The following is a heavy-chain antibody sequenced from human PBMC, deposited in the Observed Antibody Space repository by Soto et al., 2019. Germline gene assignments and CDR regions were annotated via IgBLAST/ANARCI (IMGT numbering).Heavy chain of an antibody. V-gene: IGHV3-30*18. CDR1: GFTFSSYG. D-gene: IGHD3-16*01. Sequence: QVQLVESGGGVVQPGRSLRLSCAASGFTFSSYGMHWVRQAPGKGLEWVALISYDGSNKYYADSVKGRVTISRDNSKNPLYVQMNSLKPEATAVYYSAKSSNYTTSSGRPGHYGMDVWGQGTTVTVSS. CDR2: ISYDGSNK. J-gene: IGHJ6*02. CDR3: AKSSNYTTSSGRPGHYGMDV.